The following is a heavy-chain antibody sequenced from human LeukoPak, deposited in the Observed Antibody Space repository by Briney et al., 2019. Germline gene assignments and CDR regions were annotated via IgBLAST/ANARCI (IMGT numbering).Heavy chain of an antibody. CDR3: ARGRRYYDSSGYFDY. J-gene: IGHJ4*02. Sequence: SVTVTFKASGGTLSSYAISWVRPAPGQGLDWMGGIIPIFGTENYAQKFQGRVTITTDESTSTAYMKLSSLRSEDTAVYYCARGRRYYDSSGYFDYWGQGTLVTVSS. D-gene: IGHD3-22*01. CDR1: GGTLSSYA. CDR2: IIPIFGTE. V-gene: IGHV1-69*05.